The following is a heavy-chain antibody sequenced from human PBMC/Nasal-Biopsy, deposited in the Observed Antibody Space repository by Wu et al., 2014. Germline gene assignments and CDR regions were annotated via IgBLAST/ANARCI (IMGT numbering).Heavy chain of an antibody. CDR1: DDSISSYY. CDR2: IYTSGST. D-gene: IGHD5-18*01. V-gene: IGHV4-4*07. Sequence: TVSDDSISSYYWSWIRQPAGKGLEWIGRIYTSGSTNYNPSLKSRITMSVDTSKNQFSLKLSSVTAADTAVYYCARGGNTYAFDCWGQGTLVTVSS. CDR3: ARGGNTYAFDC. J-gene: IGHJ4*02.